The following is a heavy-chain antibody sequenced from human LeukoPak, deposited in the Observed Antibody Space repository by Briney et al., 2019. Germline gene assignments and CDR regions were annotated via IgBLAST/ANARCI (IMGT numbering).Heavy chain of an antibody. CDR2: INHSGST. V-gene: IGHV4-34*01. CDR3: ARSSGFAY. D-gene: IGHD6-19*01. CDR1: GGSFSGYY. Sequence: PSETLSLTCAVYGGSFSGYYWSWIRQPPGKGLEWIGEINHSGSTNYNPSLKRRVTISVDTSKNQFSLKLSSVTAADTAVYYCARSSGFAYWGQGTLVTVSS. J-gene: IGHJ4*02.